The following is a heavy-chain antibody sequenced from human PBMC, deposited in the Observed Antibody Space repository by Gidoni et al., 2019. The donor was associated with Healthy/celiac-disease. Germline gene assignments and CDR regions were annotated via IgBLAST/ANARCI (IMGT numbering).Heavy chain of an antibody. J-gene: IGHJ5*02. CDR1: GFPFSSYW. CDR3: ARDRGGSYFGTRFDP. V-gene: IGHV3-74*01. D-gene: IGHD1-26*01. CDR2: INSDGSST. Sequence: EVQLVESGGGLFQPGGSLRLSCAASGFPFSSYWMHWVRQAPGKGLVWVSRINSDGSSTSYADSVKGRFTISRDNAKNTLYLQMNSLRAEDTAVYYCARDRGGSYFGTRFDPWGQGTLVTVSS.